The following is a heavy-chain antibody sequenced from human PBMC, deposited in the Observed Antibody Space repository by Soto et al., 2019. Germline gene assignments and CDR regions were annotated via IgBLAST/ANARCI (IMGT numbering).Heavy chain of an antibody. CDR1: GGTFSSYA. D-gene: IGHD6-19*01. V-gene: IGHV1-69*13. J-gene: IGHJ6*02. CDR2: IIPIFGTA. Sequence: ASVKVSCKASGGTFSSYAISWVRQAPGQGLEWMGGIIPIFGTANYAQKFQGRVTITADESTSTAYMELSSLRSEDTAVYYCARFEGWQDYYYYGMDVWGQGTTVTVSS. CDR3: ARFEGWQDYYYYGMDV.